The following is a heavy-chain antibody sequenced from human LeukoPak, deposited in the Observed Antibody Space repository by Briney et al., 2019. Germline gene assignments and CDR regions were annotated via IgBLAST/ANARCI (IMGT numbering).Heavy chain of an antibody. CDR2: TYCRSQCIS. V-gene: IGHV6-1*01. CDR1: GDMVSAYRAV. D-gene: IGHD3-10*01. Sequence: SQTLSLTCAISGDMVSAYRAVWAWFRQSPSGGLEWLGRTYCRSQCISDYAESVKGRINISPDTSTNQFSLQLNSVTPEDTAVYYCARGSYGLGGYYDYYFDFWGQGTLVTVSS. J-gene: IGHJ4*02. CDR3: ARGSYGLGGYYDYYFDF.